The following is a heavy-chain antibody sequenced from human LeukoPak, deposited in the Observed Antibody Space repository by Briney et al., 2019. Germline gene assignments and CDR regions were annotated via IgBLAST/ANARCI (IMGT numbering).Heavy chain of an antibody. CDR2: ISAYNGNT. CDR1: GYTFTSYG. D-gene: IGHD2-2*01. J-gene: IGHJ4*02. Sequence: ASVTVSCKASGYTFTSYGISWVRQAPGQGLEWMGWISAYNGNTNYAQKLQGRVTMTTDTSASTAYMELSSLRSEDTAVYYCARDGVVVVPAAPYFDYWGQGTLVTVSS. CDR3: ARDGVVVVPAAPYFDY. V-gene: IGHV1-18*01.